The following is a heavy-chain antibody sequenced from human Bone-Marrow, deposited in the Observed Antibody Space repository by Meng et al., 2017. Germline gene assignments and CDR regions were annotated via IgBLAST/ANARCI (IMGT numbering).Heavy chain of an antibody. CDR3: ARGRVVAATNPKFDY. Sequence: QVELQQWGAGLLKPSETLSLTCAVYGGSFSGYYWSWCRQPPGKGLEWIGEINHSGSTNYNPSLKSRVTISVDTSKNQFSLKLSSVTAADTAVYYCARGRVVAATNPKFDYWGQGTLVTVSS. D-gene: IGHD2-15*01. V-gene: IGHV4-34*01. CDR1: GGSFSGYY. CDR2: INHSGST. J-gene: IGHJ4*02.